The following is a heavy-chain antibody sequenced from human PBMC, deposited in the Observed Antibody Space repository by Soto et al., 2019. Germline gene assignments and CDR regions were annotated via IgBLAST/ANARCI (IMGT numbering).Heavy chain of an antibody. Sequence: QVQLVQSGAEVKKPGSSVKVSCKISGGTFSSSSISWVRQAPGQGLEWMGRIMPLLDITNYAQRFQGRVTITADKPTSTAYMELSSLRSEDTGMYYCASDLPAYNWGQGTLVTVS. J-gene: IGHJ4*02. V-gene: IGHV1-69*02. CDR2: IMPLLDIT. D-gene: IGHD1-20*01. CDR1: GGTFSSSS. CDR3: ASDLPAYN.